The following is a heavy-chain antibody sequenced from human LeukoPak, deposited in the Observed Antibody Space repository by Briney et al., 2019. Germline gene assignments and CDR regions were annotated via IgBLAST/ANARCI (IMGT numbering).Heavy chain of an antibody. V-gene: IGHV3-30*02. CDR2: IWYDGSNK. D-gene: IGHD4-23*01. Sequence: PGRSLRLSCAASGFTFSSYGMHWVRQVPGEGLEWVAFIWYDGSNKYYADSVKGRFTISRDDSKKMIYLQMNSLRADDTALYYCAKDKGNYYFDYWGQGTLVTVSS. J-gene: IGHJ4*02. CDR3: AKDKGNYYFDY. CDR1: GFTFSSYG.